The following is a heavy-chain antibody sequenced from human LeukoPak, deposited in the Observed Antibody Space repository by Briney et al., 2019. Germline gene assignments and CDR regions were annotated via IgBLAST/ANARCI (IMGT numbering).Heavy chain of an antibody. V-gene: IGHV1-24*01. CDR1: GYTLTELS. D-gene: IGHD1-26*01. J-gene: IGHJ5*02. CDR2: FDPEDGET. Sequence: ASVKVSCKVSGYTLTELSMHWVRQAPGKGLEWMGGFDPEDGETIYAQKFQGRVTMTEDTSTDTAYMELSSLRSEDTAVYYCATDPRIVGATILEFDPWGQGILVTVSS. CDR3: ATDPRIVGATILEFDP.